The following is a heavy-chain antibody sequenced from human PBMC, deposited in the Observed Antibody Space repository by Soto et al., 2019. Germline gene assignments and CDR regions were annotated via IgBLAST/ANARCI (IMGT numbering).Heavy chain of an antibody. CDR3: ARHVDDILTGYYTFDY. CDR1: GGSISSYY. Sequence: QVQLQESGPGLVKPSETLSLTCTVSGGSISSYYWSWIRQPPGKGLEWIGYIYYSGSTNYNPSLKSRVTISVDTSKNQFSLKLSSVTAADTAVYYCARHVDDILTGYYTFDYWGQRTLVTVSS. J-gene: IGHJ4*02. CDR2: IYYSGST. V-gene: IGHV4-59*08. D-gene: IGHD3-9*01.